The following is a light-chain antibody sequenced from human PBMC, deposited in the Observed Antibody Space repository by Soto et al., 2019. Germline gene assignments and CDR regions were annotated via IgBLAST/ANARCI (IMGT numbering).Light chain of an antibody. V-gene: IGKV2-30*01. CDR3: MQGTHFYT. J-gene: IGKJ2*01. CDR1: QSRVYSDGNTY. Sequence: DVVMTQSPLSLPVTLGQPASISSSSSQSRVYSDGNTYLTWFHQRPGQSPRRLLYKVSNRDSGVPARFSGSGSGTDFTLKISRVEAEDVGVYYCMQGTHFYTFGQETTLEIK. CDR2: KVS.